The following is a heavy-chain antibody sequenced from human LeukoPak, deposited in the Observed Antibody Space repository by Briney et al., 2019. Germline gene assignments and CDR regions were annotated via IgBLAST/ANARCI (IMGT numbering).Heavy chain of an antibody. D-gene: IGHD6-6*01. J-gene: IGHJ4*02. V-gene: IGHV4-61*08. CDR3: ARVRDSTSPRLKGLFDY. Sequence: SETLSLTCTVSGGSICRSDDKWGWIRQPPGKGLEWIGYIYYSGSTNYNPSLKSRVTISLDTSKNQFSLKLSSVTAADTAVYYCARVRDSTSPRLKGLFDYWGQGTLVTVSS. CDR2: IYYSGST. CDR1: GGSICRSDDK.